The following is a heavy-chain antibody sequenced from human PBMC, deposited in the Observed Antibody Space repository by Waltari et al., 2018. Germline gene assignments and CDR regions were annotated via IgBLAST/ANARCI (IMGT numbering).Heavy chain of an antibody. J-gene: IGHJ3*02. Sequence: QVQLVQSGAEVKKPGSSVKVSCKASGGTFSSYAISWVRQAPGQGLEWMGGIIPIFGTANYAQKFQGRVTITADESTSKAYMELSSLRSEDTAVYYGARARELYCSSTSCYRGAEGDAFDIWGQGTMVTVSS. CDR2: IIPIFGTA. D-gene: IGHD2-2*01. CDR3: ARARELYCSSTSCYRGAEGDAFDI. V-gene: IGHV1-69*12. CDR1: GGTFSSYA.